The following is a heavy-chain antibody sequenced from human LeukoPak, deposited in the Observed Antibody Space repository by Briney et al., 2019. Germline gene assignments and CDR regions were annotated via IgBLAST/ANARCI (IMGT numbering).Heavy chain of an antibody. V-gene: IGHV3-30*02. CDR3: AKDGRECSGETCRSYYYHYGMDV. CDR1: GFAFRSYG. D-gene: IGHD2-15*01. CDR2: MSSDGSTK. Sequence: GGSLRLSCEASGFAFRSYGMHWVRQAPGKGLEWVAVMSSDGSTKYHADSVKGRFTISRDNTENTLYLQMNSLRVEDTAVYYCAKDGRECSGETCRSYYYHYGMDVWGRGTTVTVSS. J-gene: IGHJ6*02.